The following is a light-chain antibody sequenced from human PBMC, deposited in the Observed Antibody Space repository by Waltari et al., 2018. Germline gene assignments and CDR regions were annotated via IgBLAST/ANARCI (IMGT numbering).Light chain of an antibody. CDR3: NSYSGSSSFV. V-gene: IGLV2-23*02. Sequence: WYQPHPGKCPIAWLYEVSGRPSGLSNRCAGSKAGNTASLTSCGLQAEDETDYYCNSYSGSSSFVFGRRTKLTVL. CDR2: EVS. J-gene: IGLJ3*02.